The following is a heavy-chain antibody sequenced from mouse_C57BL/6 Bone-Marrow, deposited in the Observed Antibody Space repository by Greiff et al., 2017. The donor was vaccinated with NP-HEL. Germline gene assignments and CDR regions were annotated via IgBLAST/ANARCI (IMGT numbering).Heavy chain of an antibody. CDR1: GYTFTSYW. Sequence: VQLQQPGAELVKPGASVKLSCKASGYTFTSYWMPWVKQRPGQGLEWIGMIHPNSGSTNYNEKFKSKATLTVDKSSSTAYMQLSSLTSEDSAVYYCARWGLYGNYWYLDVWGTGTTVTVSS. J-gene: IGHJ1*03. D-gene: IGHD2-1*01. V-gene: IGHV1-64*01. CDR3: ARWGLYGNYWYLDV. CDR2: IHPNSGST.